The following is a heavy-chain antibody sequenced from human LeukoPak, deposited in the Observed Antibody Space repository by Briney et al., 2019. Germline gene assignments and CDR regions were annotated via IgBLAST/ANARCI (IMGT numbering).Heavy chain of an antibody. Sequence: PGGSLRLSCEASGFTFNSNSMNWVRQAPGRGLEGVSYISSSGSTKDYADSVKGRFTISRDNAKNLLFLEMNSLRDEDTAVYYCARGKRQKSGPKRYFDYWGQGTLVTVSS. V-gene: IGHV3-48*02. D-gene: IGHD3-10*01. CDR2: ISSSGSTK. CDR3: ARGKRQKSGPKRYFDY. CDR1: GFTFNSNS. J-gene: IGHJ4*02.